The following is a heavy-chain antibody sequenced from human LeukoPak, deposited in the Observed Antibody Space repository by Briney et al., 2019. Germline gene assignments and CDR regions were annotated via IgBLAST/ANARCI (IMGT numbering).Heavy chain of an antibody. CDR2: IYYSGST. V-gene: IGHV4-39*01. J-gene: IGHJ4*02. CDR3: ARVDTAMAPAFDY. CDR1: GGSISSSSYY. D-gene: IGHD5-18*01. Sequence: PSETLSLTCTVSGGSISSSSYYWGWIRQPPGKGLEWIGRIYYSGSTYYNPSLKSRVTISVDTSKNQFSLKLSSVTAADTAVYYCARVDTAMAPAFDYWGQGTLVTVSS.